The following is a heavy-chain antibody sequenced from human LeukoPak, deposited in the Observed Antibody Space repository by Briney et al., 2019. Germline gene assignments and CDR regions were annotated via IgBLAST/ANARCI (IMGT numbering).Heavy chain of an antibody. CDR3: ARGHNWNPGY. D-gene: IGHD1-20*01. CDR2: IYYSGST. V-gene: IGHV4-59*01. Sequence: PSETLSLTCTVSGGSISSYYWSWIRQPPGKGLEWIGYIYYSGSTNYNPSLKSRVTISVDTSKNQFSLKLSSVTAADTAVYYCARGHNWNPGYWGQGTLVTVSS. CDR1: GGSISSYY. J-gene: IGHJ4*02.